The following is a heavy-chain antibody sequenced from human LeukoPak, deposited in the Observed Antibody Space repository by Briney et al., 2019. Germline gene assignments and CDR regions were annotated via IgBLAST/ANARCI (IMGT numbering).Heavy chain of an antibody. CDR1: GFTFSSYG. J-gene: IGHJ4*02. CDR2: IWYDGSNK. CDR3: ASAEQLWGYFDY. Sequence: GGSLRLSCAASGFTFSSYGMHWVRQAPGKGLEWVAVIWYDGSNKYYADSVKGRFTISRDNSKNTLYLQMNSLRAEDTAVNYCASAEQLWGYFDYGGQGTLVTVSS. D-gene: IGHD5-18*01. V-gene: IGHV3-33*01.